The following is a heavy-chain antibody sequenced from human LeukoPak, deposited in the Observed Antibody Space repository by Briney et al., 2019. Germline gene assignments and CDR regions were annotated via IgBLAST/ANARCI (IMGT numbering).Heavy chain of an antibody. CDR2: ISYDGSNK. CDR3: ARGRGSGWLVD. J-gene: IGHJ4*02. D-gene: IGHD6-19*01. Sequence: GGSLRLSCAASGFTFSSYAMHWVRQAPGKGLEWVAVISYDGSNKYYADSVKGRFAISRDNSKNTLYLQMNSLRAEDTAVYYCARGRGSGWLVDWGQGTLVTVSS. V-gene: IGHV3-30*09. CDR1: GFTFSSYA.